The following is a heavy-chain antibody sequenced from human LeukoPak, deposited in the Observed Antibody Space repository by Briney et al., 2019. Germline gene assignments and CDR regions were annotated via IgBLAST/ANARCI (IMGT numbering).Heavy chain of an antibody. J-gene: IGHJ6*02. D-gene: IGHD3-10*01. Sequence: SETLSLTCTVSGGSISSSSYYWGWIRQPPGKGLEWIGEINHSGSTNYNPSLKSRVTISVDTSKNQFSLKLSSVTAADTAVYYCAATGRGVITGMDVWGQGTTVTVSS. CDR3: AATGRGVITGMDV. CDR1: GGSISSSSYY. V-gene: IGHV4-39*07. CDR2: INHSGST.